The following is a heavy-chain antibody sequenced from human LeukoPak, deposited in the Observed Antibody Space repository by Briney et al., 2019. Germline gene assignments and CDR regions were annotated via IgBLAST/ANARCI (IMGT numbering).Heavy chain of an antibody. D-gene: IGHD3-10*01. J-gene: IGHJ2*01. CDR3: ATGDPMVRGTYWYFDL. V-gene: IGHV1-24*01. CDR1: GYTLTELS. CDR2: FDPEDGET. Sequence: ASVKVSCKGSGYTLTELSMHWVRQAPGKGLEWMGGFDPEDGETIYAQKFQGRVTMTEDTSTDTAYMELSSLRSEDTAVYYCATGDPMVRGTYWYFDLWGRGTLVTVSS.